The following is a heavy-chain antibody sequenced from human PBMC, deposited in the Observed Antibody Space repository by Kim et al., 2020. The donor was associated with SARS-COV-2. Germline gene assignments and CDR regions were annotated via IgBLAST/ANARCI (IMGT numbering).Heavy chain of an antibody. V-gene: IGHV3-33*01. Sequence: SNKYYADSVKGRFTISRDNSKNTLYLQMNSLRAEDTAVYYCARERGYFDYWGQGTLVTVSS. J-gene: IGHJ4*02. CDR2: SNK. CDR3: ARERGYFDY.